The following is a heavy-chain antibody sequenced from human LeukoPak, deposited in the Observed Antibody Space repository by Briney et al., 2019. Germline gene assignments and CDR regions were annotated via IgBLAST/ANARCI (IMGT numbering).Heavy chain of an antibody. V-gene: IGHV4-59*01. CDR3: ARCYYYYYYMEV. D-gene: IGHD2-15*01. J-gene: IGHJ6*03. CDR1: GGSISSYY. CDR2: IYYSGST. Sequence: PSETLSLTCTVSGGSISSYYWSWIRQPPGKGLEWIGYIYYSGSTNYNPSLKSRVTISVDTSKNQFSLKLSSVTAADTAVYFCARCYYYYYYMEVGGKGTTVTVSS.